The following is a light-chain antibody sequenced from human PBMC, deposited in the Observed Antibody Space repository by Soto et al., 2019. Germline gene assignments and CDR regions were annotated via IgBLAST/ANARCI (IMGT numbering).Light chain of an antibody. CDR3: QQSYGTPLT. V-gene: IGKV1-39*01. CDR1: QSISSY. Sequence: DIQMTQSPSSLSASVGDRVTITCRESQSISSYLNWYQQKPGKAPKLLIYAASSLQSGVPSRFSGSGSGTDFTLTISSLQREDIATYYCQQSYGTPLTFGGGTKVEIK. CDR2: AAS. J-gene: IGKJ4*01.